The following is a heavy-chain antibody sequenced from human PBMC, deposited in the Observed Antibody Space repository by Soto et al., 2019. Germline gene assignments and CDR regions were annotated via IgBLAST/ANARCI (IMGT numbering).Heavy chain of an antibody. V-gene: IGHV4-59*12. J-gene: IGHJ6*03. CDR3: ARGVSNYDFWSGYSHYYYYMDV. CDR1: GGSISSYY. D-gene: IGHD3-3*01. CDR2: IYYSGST. Sequence: SETLSLTCTVSGGSISSYYWSWIRQPPGKGLEWIGYIYYSGSTNYNPSLKSRVTISVDTSKSQFSLKPSSVTAADTAIYYCARGVSNYDFWSGYSHYYYYMDVWGKGTTVTVSS.